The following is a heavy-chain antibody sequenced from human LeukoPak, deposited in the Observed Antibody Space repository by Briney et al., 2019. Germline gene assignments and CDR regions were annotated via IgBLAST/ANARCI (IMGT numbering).Heavy chain of an antibody. CDR1: GGPISSHY. D-gene: IGHD3-22*01. V-gene: IGHV4-59*11. CDR3: ARAPTYYYDSSGYLDI. CDR2: IYYSGST. J-gene: IGHJ3*02. Sequence: SETLSLTCTVSGGPISSHYWSWIRQPPGKGLEWIGYIYYSGSTNYNPSLKSRVTISVDTSKNQFSLKLSSVTAADTAVYYCARAPTYYYDSSGYLDIWGQGTMVTVSS.